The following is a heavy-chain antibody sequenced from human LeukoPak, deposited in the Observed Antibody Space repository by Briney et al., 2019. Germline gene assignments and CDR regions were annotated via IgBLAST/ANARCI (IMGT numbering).Heavy chain of an antibody. CDR3: AYDSSGPTPPR. D-gene: IGHD3-22*01. J-gene: IGHJ4*02. CDR1: GGSVSSGSYY. Sequence: PSETLSLTCTVSGGSVSSGSYYWSWIRQPPGKGLEWIGYIYYSGGTNYNPSLKSRVTISVDTSKNQFSLKLSSVTAADTAVYYCAYDSSGPTPPRWGQGTLVTVSS. V-gene: IGHV4-61*01. CDR2: IYYSGGT.